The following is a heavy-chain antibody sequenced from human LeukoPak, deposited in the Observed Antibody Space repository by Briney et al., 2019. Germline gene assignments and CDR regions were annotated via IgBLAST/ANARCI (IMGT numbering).Heavy chain of an antibody. CDR1: GGSISSSSYY. V-gene: IGHV4-39*07. CDR3: ARDSLRVPAAMPGEYNWFDP. J-gene: IGHJ5*02. Sequence: PSETLSLTCTVSGGSISSSSYYWGWIRQPPGKGLEWIGSIYYNGSTYYNPSLKSRVTISVDTSKNQFSLKLSSVTAADTAVYYCARDSLRVPAAMPGEYNWFDPWGQGTLVTVSS. D-gene: IGHD2-2*01. CDR2: IYYNGST.